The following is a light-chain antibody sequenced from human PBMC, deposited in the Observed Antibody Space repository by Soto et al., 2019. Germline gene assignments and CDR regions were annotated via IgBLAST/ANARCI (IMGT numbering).Light chain of an antibody. CDR3: QQYDVYPLT. CDR2: VVS. V-gene: IGKV1-16*02. J-gene: IGKJ4*01. CDR1: QGIRNN. Sequence: DIQMTQSPSSLSASVGDSVTITCRASQGIRNNLAWLQQKPGKAPKSLIYVVSTLQSGVPSKFSGSGSGTVFTLTISSLQPEDFATYYCQQYDVYPLTFGGGTKVEIK.